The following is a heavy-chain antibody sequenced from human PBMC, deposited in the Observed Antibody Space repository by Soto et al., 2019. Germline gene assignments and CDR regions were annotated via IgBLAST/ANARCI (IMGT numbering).Heavy chain of an antibody. CDR1: GGSFSTYY. V-gene: IGHV4-34*01. Sequence: SETLSLTCAVYGGSFSTYYWSWIRQPPGKGLEWIGEINHRGSTNYNPSLKSRVTISVDTSKNQFSLKLSSVTAADRAVYYCASSAGHPGDFFYYNGMDVWGQGTTVTVSS. CDR3: ASSAGHPGDFFYYNGMDV. CDR2: INHRGST. J-gene: IGHJ6*02. D-gene: IGHD3-10*01.